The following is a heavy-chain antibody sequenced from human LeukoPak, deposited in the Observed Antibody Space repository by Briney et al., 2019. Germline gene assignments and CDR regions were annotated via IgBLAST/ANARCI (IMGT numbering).Heavy chain of an antibody. Sequence: GGSLRLSCAASGFILSSYWMSWVRQAPGKGLEWVANINQDEYQKYYVDSVKGRFTVSRDNAKNSLYLQMNSLRAEDTAVYYCARAHVTGVDAFDIWGQGTVVTVSS. D-gene: IGHD2-21*02. CDR3: ARAHVTGVDAFDI. CDR2: INQDEYQK. CDR1: GFILSSYW. V-gene: IGHV3-7*01. J-gene: IGHJ3*02.